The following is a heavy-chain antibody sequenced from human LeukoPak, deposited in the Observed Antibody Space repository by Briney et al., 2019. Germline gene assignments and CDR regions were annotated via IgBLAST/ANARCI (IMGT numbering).Heavy chain of an antibody. Sequence: PSETLSLTCSVSGGSISSCTYSWGWIRQPQGKGLEWIGSFSCSGSTYYNPSLKSRVTISVDTSKSQFSLYMDSVTAADTAVYYCARDWNRYAYWGQGTLVTVSS. CDR3: ARDWNRYAY. D-gene: IGHD1-1*01. J-gene: IGHJ4*02. CDR1: GGSISSCTYS. CDR2: FSCSGST. V-gene: IGHV4-39*07.